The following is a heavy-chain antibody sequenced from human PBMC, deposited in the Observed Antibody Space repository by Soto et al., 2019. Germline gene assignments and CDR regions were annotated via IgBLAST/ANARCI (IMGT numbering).Heavy chain of an antibody. J-gene: IGHJ4*02. D-gene: IGHD3-3*01. Sequence: QVQLVESGGGVVQPGRSLRLSCAASGFTFSSYGMHWVRQAPGKGLEWVAVISYDGSNKYYADSVKGRFTISRDSSKNTLYLQMNSLRAEDTAVYYCAKDRLGSAGGVVPHFDYWGQGTLVTVSS. CDR2: ISYDGSNK. V-gene: IGHV3-30*18. CDR3: AKDRLGSAGGVVPHFDY. CDR1: GFTFSSYG.